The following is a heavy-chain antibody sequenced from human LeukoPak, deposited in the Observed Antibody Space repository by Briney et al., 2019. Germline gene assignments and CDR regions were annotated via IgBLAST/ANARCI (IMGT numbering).Heavy chain of an antibody. CDR2: IYYSGST. V-gene: IGHV4-59*08. Sequence: PSETLSLTCTVSGGSISSYYWSWIRQPPGKGLEWIGYIYYSGSTNYNPSLKSRVTISVDTSKNQFSLKLSSVTAADTAVYYCARVSIAIDPWGQGTLVTVSS. J-gene: IGHJ5*02. CDR3: ARVSIAIDP. D-gene: IGHD6-6*01. CDR1: GGSISSYY.